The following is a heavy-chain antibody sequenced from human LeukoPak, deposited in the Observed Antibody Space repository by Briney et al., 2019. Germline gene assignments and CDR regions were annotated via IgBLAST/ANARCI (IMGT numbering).Heavy chain of an antibody. CDR2: IKADGSEK. J-gene: IGHJ4*02. CDR1: GFTFSSHA. D-gene: IGHD1-7*01. Sequence: GGSLRLSCAASGFTFSSHAMSWVRQAPGKGLEWVANIKADGSEKHYVDSVKGRFTISRDNAKNSLYLQMNSLRAEDTAVYYCATNWNYRFDYWGQGTLVTVSS. V-gene: IGHV3-7*01. CDR3: ATNWNYRFDY.